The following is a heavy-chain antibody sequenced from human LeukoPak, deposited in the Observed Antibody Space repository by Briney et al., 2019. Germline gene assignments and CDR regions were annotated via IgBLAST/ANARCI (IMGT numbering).Heavy chain of an antibody. D-gene: IGHD1-14*01. CDR2: INPGGSST. V-gene: IGHV3-74*01. CDR1: GFTFSSYW. Sequence: GGSLRLSCAAFGFTFSSYWMHWVRQVPGKGLVWVSRINPGGSSTAYADSVKGRFTISRDNAENTLHLQMDSLRAEDTAVYYCARSNQADDYWGQGTLVTVSS. CDR3: ARSNQADDY. J-gene: IGHJ4*02.